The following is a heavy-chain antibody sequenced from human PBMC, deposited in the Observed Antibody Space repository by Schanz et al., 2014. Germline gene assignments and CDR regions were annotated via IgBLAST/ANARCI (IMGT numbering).Heavy chain of an antibody. D-gene: IGHD2-8*01. CDR3: ARLGRMGAFDI. V-gene: IGHV3-11*06. CDR1: GFTFSDNF. J-gene: IGHJ3*02. Sequence: VQLVESGGGLVKPGGSLRLSCAASGFTFSDNFMSWIRQAPGKGLEWISYITTSTSYTNYADSVKGRFTISRDNAKKSLFLQMNSLRAEDTAVYYCARLGRMGAFDIWGQGTMVTVSS. CDR2: ITTSTSYT.